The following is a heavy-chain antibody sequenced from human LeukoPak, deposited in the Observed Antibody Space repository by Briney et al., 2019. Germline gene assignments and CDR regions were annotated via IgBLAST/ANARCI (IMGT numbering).Heavy chain of an antibody. V-gene: IGHV3-48*03. CDR2: ISSSGSTI. CDR1: GFTFSSYE. Sequence: PGGPLRLSCAASGFTFSSYEMNWVRQAPGKGLVGVSYISSSGSTIYYADSVKGRFTISRDNAKNSLYLQMNSLRAEDTAVYYCATSGDVVVTGFDYWGQGTLVTVSS. J-gene: IGHJ4*02. D-gene: IGHD2-21*02. CDR3: ATSGDVVVTGFDY.